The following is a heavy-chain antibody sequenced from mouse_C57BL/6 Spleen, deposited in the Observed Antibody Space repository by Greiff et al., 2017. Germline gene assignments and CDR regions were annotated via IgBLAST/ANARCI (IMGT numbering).Heavy chain of an antibody. CDR2: IYPSDSET. CDR1: GYTFTSYW. Sequence: QVQLQQPGAELVRPGSSVKLSCKASGYTFTSYWMDWVKQRPGQGLEWIGNIYPSDSETPYNQKFKDKATLTADNSSSTAYMQLSSLSSEDSAVYYCARGGNYYDDWGQGTTLTVSS. J-gene: IGHJ2*01. CDR3: ARGGNYYDD. V-gene: IGHV1-61*01.